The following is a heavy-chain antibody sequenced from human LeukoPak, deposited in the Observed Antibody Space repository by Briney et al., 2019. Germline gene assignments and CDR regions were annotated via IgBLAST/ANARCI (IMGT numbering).Heavy chain of an antibody. D-gene: IGHD3-22*01. CDR2: ISSSGSTI. Sequence: GGSLRLSCAASGFTFSDCYMSWIRQAPGKGLEWVSYISSSGSTIYYADSVKGRFTISRDNAKDSLYLQMNSLRAEDTAVYYCARDPGYYDSIYWGQGTLVAVSS. J-gene: IGHJ4*02. V-gene: IGHV3-11*04. CDR3: ARDPGYYDSIY. CDR1: GFTFSDCY.